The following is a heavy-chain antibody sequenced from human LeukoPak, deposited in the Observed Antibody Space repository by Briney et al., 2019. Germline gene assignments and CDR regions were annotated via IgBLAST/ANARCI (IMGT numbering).Heavy chain of an antibody. CDR2: ISAYNGNT. CDR1: GYTFTSYG. D-gene: IGHD3-9*01. J-gene: IGHJ5*02. Sequence: ASVKVSCKASGYTFTSYGISWVRQAPGQGLEWMGWISAYNGNTNYTQKLQGRVTMTTDTSTSTAYMELRSLRSDDTAVYYCAREGGVYYDILTGHYRGYGWFDPWGQGTLVTVSS. V-gene: IGHV1-18*04. CDR3: AREGGVYYDILTGHYRGYGWFDP.